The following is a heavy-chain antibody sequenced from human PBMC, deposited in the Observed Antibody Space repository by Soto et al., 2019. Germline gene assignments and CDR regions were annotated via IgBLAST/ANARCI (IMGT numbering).Heavy chain of an antibody. CDR3: ATDRMITFGGVIVMNAFDI. CDR1: GYTLTELS. J-gene: IGHJ3*02. D-gene: IGHD3-16*02. Sequence: GASVKVSCKVSGYTLTELSMHWVRRAPGKGLEWMGGFDPEDGETIYAQKFQGRVTMTEDTSTDTAYMELSSLRSEDTAVYYCATDRMITFGGVIVMNAFDIWGQGTMVTVSS. CDR2: FDPEDGET. V-gene: IGHV1-24*01.